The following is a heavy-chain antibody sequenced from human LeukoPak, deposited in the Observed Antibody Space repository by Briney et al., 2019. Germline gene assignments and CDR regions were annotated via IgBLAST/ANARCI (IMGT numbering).Heavy chain of an antibody. J-gene: IGHJ5*02. CDR1: GYTFTNYD. CDR2: MNPNSGNT. CDR3: VRPHCSSTDCHPPEWFDP. V-gene: IGHV1-8*01. Sequence: ASVKVSCKTSGYTFTNYDINWVRQATGQGLEWMGWMNPNSGNTGYAQKFQGRVTMTRNTSISTAYMAVSSLRSEDTAVYYCVRPHCSSTDCHPPEWFDPWGQGTLVTVSS. D-gene: IGHD2-2*01.